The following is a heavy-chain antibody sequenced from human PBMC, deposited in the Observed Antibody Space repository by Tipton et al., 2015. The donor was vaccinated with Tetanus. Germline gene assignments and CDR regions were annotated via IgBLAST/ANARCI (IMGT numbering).Heavy chain of an antibody. D-gene: IGHD3-22*01. CDR3: AKDIGGDYYDSSGYFYGMDV. J-gene: IGHJ6*02. V-gene: IGHV3-9*01. Sequence: SLRLSCAASGFTFDDYAMHWVRQAPGKGLEWVSGISWNSGSIGYADSVKGRSTISRDNAKNSLYLQMNSLRAEDTALYYCAKDIGGDYYDSSGYFYGMDVWGQGTTVTVSS. CDR1: GFTFDDYA. CDR2: ISWNSGSI.